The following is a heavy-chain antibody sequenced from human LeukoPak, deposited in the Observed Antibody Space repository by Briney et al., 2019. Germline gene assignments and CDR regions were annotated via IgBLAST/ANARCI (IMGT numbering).Heavy chain of an antibody. CDR1: GGSFSGYY. Sequence: SETLSLTCAVYGGSFSGYYWSWIRQPPGKGLEWIGEINHSGSTNYNPSLKSRVTISVDTSKNQFSLKLSSVTAADTAVYYCARMIQRYDYVWGSYRYGMDVWGQGTTVTVSS. D-gene: IGHD3-16*02. CDR2: INHSGST. V-gene: IGHV4-34*01. J-gene: IGHJ6*02. CDR3: ARMIQRYDYVWGSYRYGMDV.